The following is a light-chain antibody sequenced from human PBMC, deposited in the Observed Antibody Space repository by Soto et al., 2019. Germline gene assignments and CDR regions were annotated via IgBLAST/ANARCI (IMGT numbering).Light chain of an antibody. CDR1: QSVSSN. CDR3: QQYNNWPIT. Sequence: EIVIKQSPATLSVSPGERATLSCRASQSVSSNLAWYQQKPGQAPRLLIYGASTRATGIPARFSGSGSGTEFTLTISSLQSEDFAVYYCQQYNNWPITFGQGTRLEIK. J-gene: IGKJ5*01. CDR2: GAS. V-gene: IGKV3-15*01.